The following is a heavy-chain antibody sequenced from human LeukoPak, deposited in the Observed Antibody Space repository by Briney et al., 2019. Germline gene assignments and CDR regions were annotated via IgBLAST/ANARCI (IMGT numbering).Heavy chain of an antibody. V-gene: IGHV1-69*01. D-gene: IGHD3-3*01. CDR1: GGTFSSYA. J-gene: IGHJ1*01. CDR2: IIPIFGTA. CDR3: AREDLVVDFWTPAGGGVQH. Sequence: SVKVSCKASGGTFSSYAISWVRQAPGQGLEWMGGIIPIFGTANYAQKFQGRVTITADESTSTAYMELSSLRSEDTAVYHCAREDLVVDFWTPAGGGVQHWGQGTLVTVSS.